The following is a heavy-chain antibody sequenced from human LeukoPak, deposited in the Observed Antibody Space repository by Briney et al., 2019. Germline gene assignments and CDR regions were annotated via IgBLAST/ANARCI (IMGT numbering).Heavy chain of an antibody. D-gene: IGHD3-22*01. CDR2: IWYDGSNK. V-gene: IGHV3-33*01. CDR1: GFTFSSYG. J-gene: IGHJ6*02. CDR3: AREMISYYYDSSGRKYYYYGMDV. Sequence: GGSLRLSCAASGFTFSSYGMHWVRQAPGKGLGWVAVIWYDGSNKYYADSVKGRFTISRDNSKNTLYLQMNSLRAEDTAVYYCAREMISYYYDSSGRKYYYYGMDVWGQGTTVTVSS.